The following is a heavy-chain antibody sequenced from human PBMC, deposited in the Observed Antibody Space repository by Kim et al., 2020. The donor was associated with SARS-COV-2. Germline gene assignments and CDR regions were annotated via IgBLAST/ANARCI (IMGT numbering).Heavy chain of an antibody. D-gene: IGHD3-10*01. J-gene: IGHJ5*02. CDR2: ISYDGSNK. V-gene: IGHV3-30*18. CDR1: GFTFSSYG. Sequence: GGSLRLSCAASGFTFSSYGMHWVRQAPGKGLEWVAVISYDGSNKYYADSVKGRFTISRDNSKNTLYLQMNSLRAEDTAVYYCAKGGKSNWFDPWGQGTLVTVSS. CDR3: AKGGKSNWFDP.